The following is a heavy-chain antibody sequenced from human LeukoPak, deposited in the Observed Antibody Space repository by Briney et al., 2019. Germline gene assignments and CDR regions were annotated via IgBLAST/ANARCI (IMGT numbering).Heavy chain of an antibody. CDR1: GYTFTSYD. V-gene: IGHV1-8*01. CDR3: VRTPPNWGADF. CDR2: MSPNSGNT. Sequence: ASVKVSCKASGYTFTSYDINWMRQATGQGLEWMGWMSPNSGNTGYAQKFQGRVTMTRDTSTGTAYLELSSLRSEDSAVYYCVRTPPNWGADFWGQGTLVTVSS. J-gene: IGHJ4*02. D-gene: IGHD7-27*01.